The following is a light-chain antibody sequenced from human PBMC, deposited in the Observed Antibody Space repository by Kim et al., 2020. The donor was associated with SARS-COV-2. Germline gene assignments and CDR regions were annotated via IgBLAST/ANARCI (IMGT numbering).Light chain of an antibody. Sequence: VYPGERATLACRASQSVSSYLAWYQQKAGQAPRLLIYDASNRAPGIPARFSGSGSGTDFTLTISSLEPEDFAVYYCQQRTNWPLTFGGGTKVDIK. J-gene: IGKJ4*01. CDR2: DAS. CDR3: QQRTNWPLT. V-gene: IGKV3-11*01. CDR1: QSVSSY.